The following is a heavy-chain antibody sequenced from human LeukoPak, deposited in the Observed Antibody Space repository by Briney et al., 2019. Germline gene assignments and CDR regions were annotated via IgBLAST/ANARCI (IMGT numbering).Heavy chain of an antibody. CDR3: ARNYYDTRGFYHVGGPDY. J-gene: IGHJ4*02. V-gene: IGHV4-59*08. CDR2: IFSSGST. Sequence: SETLSLTCTVSGGSMNNYYWSWIRQSPEKGLEWIGYIFSSGSTNYNPSLNGRVTISVDTSKNQFSLKLSSVTAADTAVYYCARNYYDTRGFYHVGGPDYWGQGTLVTVFS. CDR1: GGSMNNYY. D-gene: IGHD3-22*01.